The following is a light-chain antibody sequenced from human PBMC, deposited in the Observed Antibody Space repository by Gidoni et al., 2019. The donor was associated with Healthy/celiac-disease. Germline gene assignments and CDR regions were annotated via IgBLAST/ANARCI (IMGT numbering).Light chain of an antibody. V-gene: IGLV3-21*02. CDR1: NIGSKR. CDR2: DDS. J-gene: IGLJ1*01. CDR3: QVWDSSSDHYV. Sequence: SSVLTQPPSVSVAPGQTARITCGRNNIGSKRVRWYQQKPGQAPVLVVYDDSDRPSGIPERFSGSNSGNTATLTISRVEAGDEADYYCQVWDSSSDHYVFGTGTKVTVL.